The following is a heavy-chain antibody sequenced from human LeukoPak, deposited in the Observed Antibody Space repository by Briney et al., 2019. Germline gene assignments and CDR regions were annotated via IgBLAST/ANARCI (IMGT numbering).Heavy chain of an antibody. Sequence: GGSLRLSCAASGFTFSSYDMHWVRQVTGKRLEWVSAIGIAGDTYYPDSVKGRFTISRENAKNSLYLQMNSLRAGGTAVYYCARGGGAEAFDIWGQGTMVTVSS. CDR3: ARGGGAEAFDI. CDR2: IGIAGDT. J-gene: IGHJ3*02. V-gene: IGHV3-13*04. CDR1: GFTFSSYD. D-gene: IGHD2-21*01.